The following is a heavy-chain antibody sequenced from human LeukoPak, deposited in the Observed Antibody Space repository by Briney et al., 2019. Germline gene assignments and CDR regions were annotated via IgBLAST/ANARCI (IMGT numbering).Heavy chain of an antibody. J-gene: IGHJ6*03. CDR2: TRNKAERYKT. CDR1: GFSFSNHY. V-gene: IGHV3-72*01. D-gene: IGHD3-3*01. Sequence: SGGSLRLSCAPSGFSFSNHYINWVRQTPGRGPEWVGRTRNKAERYKTEYAASVQGRFTISRADSKKSLFLHMNSLKTEDTAVYYCARESSIFEVVTRSYMDVWGKGTTVTVSS. CDR3: ARESSIFEVVTRSYMDV.